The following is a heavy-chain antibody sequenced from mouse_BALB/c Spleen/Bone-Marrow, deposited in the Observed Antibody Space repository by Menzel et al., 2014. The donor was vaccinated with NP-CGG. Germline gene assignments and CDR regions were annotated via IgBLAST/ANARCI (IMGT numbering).Heavy chain of an antibody. CDR2: ISYSGST. D-gene: IGHD2-4*01. Sequence: VQLQQSGPGLVKPSQSLSLTCIVTGYSITRDYAWNWIRQFPGNELEWIGYISYSGSTTYNPSLESRISITRDTSKNQFFLQLNSVTTEDTATYYCARSSSYDYDVGFAYWGQGTLVTVSA. CDR1: GYSITRDYA. J-gene: IGHJ3*01. CDR3: ARSSSYDYDVGFAY. V-gene: IGHV3-2*02.